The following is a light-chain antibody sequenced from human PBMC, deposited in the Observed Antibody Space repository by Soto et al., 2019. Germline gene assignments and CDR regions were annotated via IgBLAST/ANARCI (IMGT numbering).Light chain of an antibody. CDR1: NSDVGGYNY. J-gene: IGLJ1*01. V-gene: IGLV2-14*01. CDR2: EVS. Sequence: QSVLTQPASVSGSPGQSITISCTGTNSDVGGYNYVSWYQQHPGKAPKLMIFEVSNRPSGVSNRFSGSKSGNTASLTISGLQAEDEADYYCSSYTSSITYVFGTGTKLTVL. CDR3: SSYTSSITYV.